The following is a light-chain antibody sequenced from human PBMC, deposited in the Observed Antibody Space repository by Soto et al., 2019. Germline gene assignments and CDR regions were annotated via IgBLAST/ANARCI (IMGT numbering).Light chain of an antibody. CDR3: QQSYTTPFT. CDR1: QSISSY. CDR2: AAS. Sequence: IQMTQSPSSLSASVGDRVTITCRASQSISSYLNWYRQKPGKAPELLIYAASSLQSGVPSVFSASGSGTDFTLTISSLQPDDFATYYCQQSYTTPFTFGPGTKVDIK. J-gene: IGKJ3*01. V-gene: IGKV1-39*01.